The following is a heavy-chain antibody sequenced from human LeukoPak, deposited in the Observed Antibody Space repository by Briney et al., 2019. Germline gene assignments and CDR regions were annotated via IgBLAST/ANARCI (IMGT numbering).Heavy chain of an antibody. Sequence: SETLSLTCTISGGSISSYYWSWIRQPPGKGLEWIGYIYYSGSTNYNPSLKSRVTISVDTSKNRFSLKLSSVTAADTAVYYCARGGNWFDPWGQGTLVTVSS. CDR1: GGSISSYY. J-gene: IGHJ5*02. CDR2: IYYSGST. D-gene: IGHD3-16*01. V-gene: IGHV4-59*01. CDR3: ARGGNWFDP.